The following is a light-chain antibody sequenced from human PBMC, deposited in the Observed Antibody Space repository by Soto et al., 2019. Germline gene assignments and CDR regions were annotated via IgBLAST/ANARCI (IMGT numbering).Light chain of an antibody. J-gene: IGKJ5*01. Sequence: ENVLTPSPATLSLSPGERATLSCRASQTVGSSFLAWYQQKRGQAPRLLIYGASNRATGIPDRFSGSGSGADFTLTISSLQSEDFAVYYCQQYNNWPPLTFGQGT. CDR3: QQYNNWPPLT. CDR2: GAS. V-gene: IGKV3-20*01. CDR1: QTVGSSF.